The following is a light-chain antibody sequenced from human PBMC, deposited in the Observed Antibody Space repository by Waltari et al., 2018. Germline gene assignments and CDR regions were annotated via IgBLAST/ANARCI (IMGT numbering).Light chain of an antibody. CDR1: QSVLYNTNKKNS. CDR3: QQYYSFPLT. CDR2: WTS. J-gene: IGKJ4*01. V-gene: IGKV4-1*01. Sequence: DIVMTQSPDSLTVSLGERATINCRSSQSVLYNTNKKNSVAWYQQRPGQPPKLLIYWTSIRESGVPDRFSGSGSGTDFTLTISSLQAEDVAVYYCQQYYSFPLTFGGGTKVEIK.